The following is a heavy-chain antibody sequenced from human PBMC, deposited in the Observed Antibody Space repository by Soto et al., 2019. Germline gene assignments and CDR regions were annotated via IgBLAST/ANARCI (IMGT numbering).Heavy chain of an antibody. Sequence: GSLSLPCAASGFTFSSYWMNWVRQAPGKGLEWVANINQDGNEDNLLDSVKGRFTISRDNAKNSLFLQMNSLRVDDTAVYYCSRTGDGHHDFLDYWGQGALVTVSS. CDR3: SRTGDGHHDFLDY. CDR2: INQDGNED. CDR1: GFTFSSYW. V-gene: IGHV3-7*01. J-gene: IGHJ4*02. D-gene: IGHD1-1*01.